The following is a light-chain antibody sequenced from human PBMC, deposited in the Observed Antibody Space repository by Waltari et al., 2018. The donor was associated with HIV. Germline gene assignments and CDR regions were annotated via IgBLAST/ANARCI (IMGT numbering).Light chain of an antibody. CDR2: QAS. J-gene: IGKJ4*02. Sequence: DTQMTQSPSTLSASVGDRVTITCRASQSISDWLAWYQQKPGRAPNLLIYQASKLKSGVRSRFSGGASGTEFTLTISGLQPEDFATYFCQQYKSYPLTFGRGTEVEIK. CDR3: QQYKSYPLT. CDR1: QSISDW. V-gene: IGKV1-5*03.